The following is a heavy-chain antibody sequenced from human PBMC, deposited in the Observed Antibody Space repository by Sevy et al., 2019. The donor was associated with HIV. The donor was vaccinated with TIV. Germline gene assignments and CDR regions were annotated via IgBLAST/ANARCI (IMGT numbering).Heavy chain of an antibody. CDR3: ARGIAAAGDPYYYYGMDV. Sequence: GESLKISCAASGFTFSSYSMNWVRQAPGKGLEWVSSISSSSSYIYYADSVKGRFTISRDNAKNSLYLQMNSLRAEDTAVYYCARGIAAAGDPYYYYGMDVWGQGTTVTVSS. J-gene: IGHJ6*02. CDR1: GFTFSSYS. V-gene: IGHV3-21*01. D-gene: IGHD6-13*01. CDR2: ISSSSSYI.